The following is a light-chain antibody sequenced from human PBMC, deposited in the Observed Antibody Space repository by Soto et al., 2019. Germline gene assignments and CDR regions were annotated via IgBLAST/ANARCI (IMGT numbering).Light chain of an antibody. CDR3: HQYNSWPPGT. CDR1: QSISRS. J-gene: IGKJ2*01. CDR2: DAS. V-gene: IGKV3-15*01. Sequence: EIVLTQSPAILSVSPGERATLSCRASQSISRSLAWYQQKPGQAPRLLISDASTRATGIPARFSGSGSGTEFTLTISSLQSEDFALYYCHQYNSWPPGTFGQATKVDI.